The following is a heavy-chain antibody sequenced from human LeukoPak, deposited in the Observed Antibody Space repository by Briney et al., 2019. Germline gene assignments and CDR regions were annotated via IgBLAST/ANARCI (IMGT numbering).Heavy chain of an antibody. V-gene: IGHV1-69*13. CDR2: IIPIFGTA. CDR3: ARHYYGSGSILYYGMDV. D-gene: IGHD3-10*01. CDR1: GGTFSSYA. J-gene: IGHJ6*04. Sequence: SVKVSCKASGGTFSSYAISWVRQAPGQGLEWMGMIIPIFGTANYAQKFQGRVTITADESTSTAHMELSSLRSEDTVVYYCARHYYGSGSILYYGMDVWGKGTTVTVSS.